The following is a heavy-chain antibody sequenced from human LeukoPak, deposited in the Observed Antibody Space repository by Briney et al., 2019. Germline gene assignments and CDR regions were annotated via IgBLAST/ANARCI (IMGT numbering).Heavy chain of an antibody. V-gene: IGHV4-59*01. Sequence: SETLPLTCTVSGGSISSYYWSWIRQPPGKGLEWIGYIYYSGSTNYNPSLKSRVTISVDTSKNQFSLKLSSVTAADTAVYYCARPATGTAFDIWGQGTMVTVSS. D-gene: IGHD2-15*01. J-gene: IGHJ3*02. CDR3: ARPATGTAFDI. CDR1: GGSISSYY. CDR2: IYYSGST.